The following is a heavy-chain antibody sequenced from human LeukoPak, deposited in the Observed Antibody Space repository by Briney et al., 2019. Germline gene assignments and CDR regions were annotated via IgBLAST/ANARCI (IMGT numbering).Heavy chain of an antibody. Sequence: ASVKVSCKASGYIFTSYGIIWVRQAPGQGLQWMGWISAHNGNTNYAQKLQGRVTMTTDTSSSTVYMELRSLRSDDTAVYYCARAQTTLLLDYWGQGTLVTVSS. J-gene: IGHJ4*02. CDR2: ISAHNGNT. CDR1: GYIFTSYG. CDR3: ARAQTTLLLDY. V-gene: IGHV1-18*01. D-gene: IGHD4-11*01.